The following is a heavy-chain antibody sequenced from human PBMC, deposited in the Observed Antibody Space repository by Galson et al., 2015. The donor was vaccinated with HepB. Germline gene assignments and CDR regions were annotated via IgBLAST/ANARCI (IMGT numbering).Heavy chain of an antibody. CDR3: VGTNIAVAGPIDF. CDR1: SGSITSNKYY. V-gene: IGHV4-39*01. J-gene: IGHJ4*02. Sequence: ETLSLTCSVSSGSITSNKYYWGWIRQPPGKGLAWIASIFYSGNTYYNPSLKSRVTISDDASKSQFSLKLSSVTAADTSVYYCVGTNIAVAGPIDFWGQGTLVTVSS. D-gene: IGHD6-19*01. CDR2: IFYSGNT.